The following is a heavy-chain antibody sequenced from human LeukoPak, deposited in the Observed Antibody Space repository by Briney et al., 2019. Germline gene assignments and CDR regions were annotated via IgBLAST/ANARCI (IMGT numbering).Heavy chain of an antibody. D-gene: IGHD3-10*01. J-gene: IGHJ4*02. V-gene: IGHV3-73*01. CDR3: TSPGRTIDY. Sequence: GGSLRLSCAASGFTFSGSAMHWVRQASGKGLEWVGRIRSKANSYATAYAAPVKGRFTISRDDSKSTAYLQMNSLKTEDTAVYYCTSPGRTIDYWGQGTLVTVSS. CDR2: IRSKANSYAT. CDR1: GFTFSGSA.